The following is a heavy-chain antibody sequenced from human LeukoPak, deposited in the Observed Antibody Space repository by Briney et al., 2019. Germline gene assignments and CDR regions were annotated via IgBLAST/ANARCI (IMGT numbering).Heavy chain of an antibody. Sequence: SETLSLTCTVSGGSISSSSYYWGWIRQPPGKGLEWIGSIYYSGSTYYNPSLKSRVTISVDTSKNQFSLKLSSVTAADTAVYYCATSSSGPYNWFDPWGQGTLVTVSS. J-gene: IGHJ5*02. D-gene: IGHD6-6*01. CDR2: IYYSGST. V-gene: IGHV4-39*01. CDR3: ATSSSGPYNWFDP. CDR1: GGSISSSSYY.